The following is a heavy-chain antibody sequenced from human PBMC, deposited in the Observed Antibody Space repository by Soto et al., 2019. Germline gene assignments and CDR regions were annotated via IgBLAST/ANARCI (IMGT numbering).Heavy chain of an antibody. J-gene: IGHJ5*02. D-gene: IGHD1-26*01. Sequence: QVQLVQSGAEVRKPGASVKVSCKASGYTFTNYYMYWVRQAPGQGLEWVGLINPSVGSTVYAPKFQGRVTVTRDTSTSTDYMELSSLRSEDTAVYYCARNPVGPNGDQWGQGTLVTVSS. CDR2: INPSVGST. CDR1: GYTFTNYY. CDR3: ARNPVGPNGDQ. V-gene: IGHV1-46*01.